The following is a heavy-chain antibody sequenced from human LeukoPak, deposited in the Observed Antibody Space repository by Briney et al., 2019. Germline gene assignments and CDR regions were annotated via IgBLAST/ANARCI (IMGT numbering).Heavy chain of an antibody. J-gene: IGHJ4*02. Sequence: GASVKVSCKASGYTFTGYYMHWVRQAPGQGLEWMGWINPNSGGTNYAQKFQGRVTMTRDTSISTAYMELSRLRSDDTAVYYCARDLGEYSSSSEDYWGQGTLVTVSS. V-gene: IGHV1-2*02. CDR2: INPNSGGT. CDR1: GYTFTGYY. D-gene: IGHD6-6*01. CDR3: ARDLGEYSSSSEDY.